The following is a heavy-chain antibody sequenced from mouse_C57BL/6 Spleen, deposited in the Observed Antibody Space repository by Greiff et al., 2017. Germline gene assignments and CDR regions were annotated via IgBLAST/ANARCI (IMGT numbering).Heavy chain of an antibody. Sequence: QVQLQQSGAELVMPGASVRLSCKASGYTFTSYWMHWVKQRPGQGLEWIGEIDPSDSYTNYNQKFKGKSTLTVDKSSSTAYMQLSSLTSEDSAVYYCARVYGSNYAMDYWGQGTSVTVSS. CDR1: GYTFTSYW. CDR2: IDPSDSYT. J-gene: IGHJ4*01. D-gene: IGHD1-1*01. V-gene: IGHV1-69*01. CDR3: ARVYGSNYAMDY.